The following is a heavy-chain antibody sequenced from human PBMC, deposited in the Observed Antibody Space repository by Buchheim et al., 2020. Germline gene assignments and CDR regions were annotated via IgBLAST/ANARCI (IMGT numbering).Heavy chain of an antibody. Sequence: QVQLVQSGAEVKKPGASVKVSCKSSGYTFTSYSMHWVRQAPGQGLEWMGMINPIGGSTSYAQKFQGRVTMTRDTYTSTVYMGLSSLRAGDTAVYYCARDVVGITSVLDYWGQG. CDR3: ARDVVGITSVLDY. D-gene: IGHD3-22*01. J-gene: IGHJ4*02. V-gene: IGHV1-46*03. CDR2: INPIGGST. CDR1: GYTFTSYS.